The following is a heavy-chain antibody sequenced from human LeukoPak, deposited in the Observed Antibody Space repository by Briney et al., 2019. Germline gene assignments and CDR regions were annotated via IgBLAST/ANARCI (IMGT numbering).Heavy chain of an antibody. CDR1: GFTFSSYS. V-gene: IGHV3-21*01. CDR2: ISSSSSYI. Sequence: GGSLRLSCAASGFTFSSYSMNWVRQAPGKGLEWVSSISSSSSYIYYADSEKGRFTISRDNAKNSLYLQMNSLRAEGTAVYYCARDSVAGTRLAAFDIWGQGTMVTVSS. CDR3: ARDSVAGTRLAAFDI. D-gene: IGHD6-19*01. J-gene: IGHJ3*02.